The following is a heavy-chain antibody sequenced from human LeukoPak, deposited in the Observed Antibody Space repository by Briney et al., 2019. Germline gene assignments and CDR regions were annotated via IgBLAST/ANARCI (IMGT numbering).Heavy chain of an antibody. D-gene: IGHD6-19*01. CDR3: ATIEAVRFHY. J-gene: IGHJ4*02. Sequence: GGSLRLSCADSRFTFSSHWMSWVRQAPGKGLEWVANIKQDGSEIYYLDSVKGRFTISRDNAKNSLYLQMNSLRVEDTAVYYCATIEAVRFHYWGQGTLVTVSS. CDR2: IKQDGSEI. CDR1: RFTFSSHW. V-gene: IGHV3-7*01.